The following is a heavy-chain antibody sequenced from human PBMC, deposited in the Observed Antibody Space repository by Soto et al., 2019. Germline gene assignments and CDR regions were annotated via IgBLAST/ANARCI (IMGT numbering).Heavy chain of an antibody. Sequence: QAQLVQSGAEVKRPGASLKVSCKASGYTFTTYGFNWVRQAPGQGLEWMGWISPYNGDTNYAQNFQGRVTLTTDTSTSTAYMELRTLTSDDTAVYYCARTPRAQMIVLEAATRFDYWGQGTLVTVSS. CDR1: GYTFTTYG. D-gene: IGHD2-15*01. J-gene: IGHJ4*02. V-gene: IGHV1-18*04. CDR2: ISPYNGDT. CDR3: ARTPRAQMIVLEAATRFDY.